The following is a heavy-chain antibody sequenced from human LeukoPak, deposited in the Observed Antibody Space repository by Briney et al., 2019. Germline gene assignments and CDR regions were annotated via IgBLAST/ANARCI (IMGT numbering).Heavy chain of an antibody. D-gene: IGHD6-19*01. J-gene: IGHJ4*02. V-gene: IGHV3-11*01. CDR1: GFTFRNYY. CDR2: ISNSGTII. CDR3: ARDLAMAGRDLDY. Sequence: GGSLRLSCAASGFTFRNYYMDWIRQAPGKGLEWVAYISNSGTIIYYAESVKGRFTISRDNAKNSLYLQMNSLRAEDTALYYCARDLAMAGRDLDYWGQGTLVTVSS.